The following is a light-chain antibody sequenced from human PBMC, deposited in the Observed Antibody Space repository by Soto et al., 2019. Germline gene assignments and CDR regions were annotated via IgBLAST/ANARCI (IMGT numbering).Light chain of an antibody. CDR3: QQYNNWPPIT. V-gene: IGKV3-15*01. Sequence: EIVMTQTPTTLSVSPGERATLSFRASQSVSSNLAWYQQKPGQAPRLLIYGASTRATGIPARFSGSGSGTEFTLTISSLQSEDFAVYYCQQYNNWPPITVGQGTRLEIK. CDR1: QSVSSN. J-gene: IGKJ5*01. CDR2: GAS.